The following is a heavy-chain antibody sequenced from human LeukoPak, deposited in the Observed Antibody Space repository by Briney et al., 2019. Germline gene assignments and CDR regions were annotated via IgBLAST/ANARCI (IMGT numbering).Heavy chain of an antibody. D-gene: IGHD6-19*01. Sequence: YPGGSLRLSCAASGFTFSDYYMSWIRQAPGKGLEWVSYISSSGSTIYYADSVTGRFTISRDNAKNSLYLQMNSLRAEDTAVYYCARDIGIAVAGSYFDYWGQGTLVTVSS. CDR1: GFTFSDYY. V-gene: IGHV3-11*01. CDR3: ARDIGIAVAGSYFDY. CDR2: ISSSGSTI. J-gene: IGHJ4*02.